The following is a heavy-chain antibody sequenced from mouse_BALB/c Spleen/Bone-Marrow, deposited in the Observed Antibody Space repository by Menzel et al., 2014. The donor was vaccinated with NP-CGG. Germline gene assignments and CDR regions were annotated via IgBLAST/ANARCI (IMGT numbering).Heavy chain of an antibody. CDR1: GDSITSGY. CDR2: ISYSGST. Sequence: EVQLQQSGPSLVKPSQTLSLPCSVTGDSITSGYWNWIRKFPGNKLESMGYISYSGSTYYSPSLKSRISITRDTSKNQYYLQVNAVTTEDTATYYCATYDGYYFDYWGQGTTRTVST. D-gene: IGHD2-3*01. V-gene: IGHV3-8*02. CDR3: ATYDGYYFDY. J-gene: IGHJ2*01.